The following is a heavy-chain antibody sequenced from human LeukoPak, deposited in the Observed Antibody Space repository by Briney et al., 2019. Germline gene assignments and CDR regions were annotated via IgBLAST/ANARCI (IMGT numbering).Heavy chain of an antibody. V-gene: IGHV4-38-2*02. Sequence: SETLSLTCSVSGYSISSGYYCGWLRQPPGKGLEWTGRIYHSGSTYYNPSLKSRVTISVDTSKNQFSLKLSSVTAADTAVYYCAREQYDYVWGSYAVYWGQGTLVTVSS. CDR2: IYHSGST. J-gene: IGHJ4*02. D-gene: IGHD3-16*01. CDR3: AREQYDYVWGSYAVY. CDR1: GYSISSGYY.